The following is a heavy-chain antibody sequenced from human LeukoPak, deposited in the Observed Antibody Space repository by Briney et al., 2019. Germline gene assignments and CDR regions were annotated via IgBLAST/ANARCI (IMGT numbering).Heavy chain of an antibody. J-gene: IGHJ4*02. CDR3: ARAEGYGGELDS. V-gene: IGHV3-30*04. Sequence: QPGRSLRLSCVASGFSFSGYAIHWVRQAPGKGLEWVAVIPYDGSNKYYADSVKGRFTISRENSKNRLYLQMNSLRAEDTAVYYCARAEGYGGELDSWGQGTLVTVSS. CDR2: IPYDGSNK. D-gene: IGHD4-23*01. CDR1: GFSFSGYA.